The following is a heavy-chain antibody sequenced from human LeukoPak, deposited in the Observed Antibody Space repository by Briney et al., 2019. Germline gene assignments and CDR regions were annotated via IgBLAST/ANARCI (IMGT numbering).Heavy chain of an antibody. CDR3: ARSASGYDA. D-gene: IGHD5-12*01. V-gene: IGHV3-74*01. Sequence: GGSLRLSCAASGFPFIGYWMHWVRQAPGKGLVWVSRIDDDGAGTTYADSVKGRFTISRDNAKNTLYLQMNSLRVEDTAVYYCARSASGYDAWGQGTLVTVSP. J-gene: IGHJ5*02. CDR1: GFPFIGYW. CDR2: IDDDGAGT.